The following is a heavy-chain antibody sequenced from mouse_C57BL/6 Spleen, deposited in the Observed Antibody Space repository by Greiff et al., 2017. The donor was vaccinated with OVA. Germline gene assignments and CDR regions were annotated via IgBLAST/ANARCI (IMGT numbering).Heavy chain of an antibody. CDR1: GYTFTSYW. V-gene: IGHV1-59*01. J-gene: IGHJ1*03. CDR2: IDPSDSYT. CDR3: AREGGWYFDV. Sequence: QVQLQQPGAELVRPGTSVKLSCKASGYTFTSYWMHWVKQRPGQGLEWIGVIDPSDSYTNYNQKFKGKATLTVDTSSSTAYMQRSSLTSEDSAVYYCAREGGWYFDVWGTGTTVTVSS.